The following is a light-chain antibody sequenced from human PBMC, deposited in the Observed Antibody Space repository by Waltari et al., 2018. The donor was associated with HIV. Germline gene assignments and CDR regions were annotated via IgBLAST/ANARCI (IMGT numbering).Light chain of an antibody. V-gene: IGKV3-20*01. Sequence: EVVLTQSPGTLSLSPGERATLSCRASQSVEPERLAWYQQKSGQPPRLLVYSTVRRATGIPDRFSGSGSGTGFTLTISKLEPEDFAVYYCQQYTSASWTFGQGTKVEIK. J-gene: IGKJ1*01. CDR2: STV. CDR3: QQYTSASWT. CDR1: QSVEPER.